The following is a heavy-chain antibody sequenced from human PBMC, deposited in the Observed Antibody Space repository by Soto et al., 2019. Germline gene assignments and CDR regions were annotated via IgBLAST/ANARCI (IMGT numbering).Heavy chain of an antibody. CDR1: GFTFSNFA. J-gene: IGHJ6*03. D-gene: IGHD2-2*01. CDR2: ISGSTGTT. CDR3: AKDTSSWPYYMVV. V-gene: IGHV3-23*01. Sequence: EVQVLESGGGSVQPGGSLRLSCAASGFTFSNFAMSWVRHAPGKGLEWVSEISGSTGTTYYADSVRGRFIISRDNSKNTVHLQMNSLRAKDTAVYYCAKDTSSWPYYMVVWGKGTAVTVSS.